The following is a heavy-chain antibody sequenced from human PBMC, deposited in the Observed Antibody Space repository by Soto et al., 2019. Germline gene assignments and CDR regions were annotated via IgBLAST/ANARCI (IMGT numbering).Heavy chain of an antibody. Sequence: SETLSLTCTVSGGSISSYYWSWIRQPPGKGLEWTGYIYYSGSTNYNPSLKSRVTISVDTSKNQFSLKLSSVTAADTAVYYCARGQYYDFWSGYYYYYYGMDVWGQGTTVTVSS. J-gene: IGHJ6*02. V-gene: IGHV4-59*01. CDR2: IYYSGST. CDR1: GGSISSYY. CDR3: ARGQYYDFWSGYYYYYYGMDV. D-gene: IGHD3-3*01.